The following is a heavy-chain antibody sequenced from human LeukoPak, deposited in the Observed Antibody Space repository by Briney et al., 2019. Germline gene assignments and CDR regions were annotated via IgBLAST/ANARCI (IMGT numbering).Heavy chain of an antibody. CDR1: GGSISSGNW. D-gene: IGHD2-15*01. CDR2: IYQSGST. V-gene: IGHV4-4*02. CDR3: AREGGCSGGSCSAFDL. Sequence: PSETLSLTCGVSGGSISSGNWWNWVRQSPGKGLEWIGEIYQSGSTKYNPSLKSRVTMSMDKSKNEFSLRLTSVTAADTAVYFCAREGGCSGGSCSAFDLWGQGTLVTVSS. J-gene: IGHJ4*02.